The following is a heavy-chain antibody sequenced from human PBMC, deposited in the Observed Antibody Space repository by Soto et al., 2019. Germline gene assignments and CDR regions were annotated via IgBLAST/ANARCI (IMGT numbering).Heavy chain of an antibody. V-gene: IGHV1-18*01. J-gene: IGHJ6*02. CDR1: GYIFTNYD. CDR2: VSGYNGNT. CDR3: AILGSAPYYYYGVDV. D-gene: IGHD3-10*01. Sequence: QVQLVQSETEVKKPGASVKVSCKASGYIFTNYDITWVRQAPGQVLEWMGWVSGYNGNTKYEQKFQDTVTLTTDTPTSTDDIELRSLISHDTALHYCAILGSAPYYYYGVDVWGQGTTVFVSS.